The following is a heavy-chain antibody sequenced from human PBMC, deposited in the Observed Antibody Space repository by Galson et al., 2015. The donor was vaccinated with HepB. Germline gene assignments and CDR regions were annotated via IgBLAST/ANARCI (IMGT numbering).Heavy chain of an antibody. J-gene: IGHJ6*02. D-gene: IGHD4-23*01. CDR1: GFTFTNAL. CDR3: TTDRGAYGGDYYYGMDV. CDR2: IKSRIDGGTT. Sequence: SLRLSCAASGFTFTNALMSWVRQVLGKGLEWVGRIKSRIDGGTTDYVAPVKGRFIISRDDSKNMLYLQMNSLKIEDTAVYYCTTDRGAYGGDYYYGMDVWGQGTTVTVSS. V-gene: IGHV3-15*01.